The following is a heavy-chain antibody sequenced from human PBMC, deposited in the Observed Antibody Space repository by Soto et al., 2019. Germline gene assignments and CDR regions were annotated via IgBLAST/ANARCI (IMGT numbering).Heavy chain of an antibody. CDR3: TRGSAAPLSILYFDA. V-gene: IGHV4-30-2*01. CDR2: VYHRAIT. Sequence: PSETLSLTCAVAVASMTSGGFSWTWVRQPPGGGLEWIGHVYHRAITQYNPSLKGRVSISADTSRSLFSLRLTSLTAADTAVYFCTRGSAAPLSILYFDAWGQGTPVTVSS. J-gene: IGHJ4*02. D-gene: IGHD6-13*01. CDR1: VASMTSGGFS.